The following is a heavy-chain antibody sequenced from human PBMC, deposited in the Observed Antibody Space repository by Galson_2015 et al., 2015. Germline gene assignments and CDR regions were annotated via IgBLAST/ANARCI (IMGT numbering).Heavy chain of an antibody. D-gene: IGHD6-13*01. CDR1: SYY. CDR3: ARGTIAEDDY. V-gene: IGHV4-39*07. J-gene: IGHJ4*02. Sequence: SYYWGWIRQPPGKGLEWIGSIYYSGSTYYNPSLKSRVTISVDTSKNQFSLKLSSVTAADTAVYYCARGTIAEDDYWGQGTLVTVSS. CDR2: IYYSGST.